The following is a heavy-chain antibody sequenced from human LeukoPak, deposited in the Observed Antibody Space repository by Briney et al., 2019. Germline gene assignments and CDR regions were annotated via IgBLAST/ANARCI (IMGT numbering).Heavy chain of an antibody. D-gene: IGHD3-22*01. CDR1: GYTFTGYY. J-gene: IGHJ4*02. CDR3: ARKVYYYDSSGYHYFDY. V-gene: IGHV1-2*02. CDR2: INPNSGDT. Sequence: GASVKVSCKASGYTFTGYYMHWVRQAPGQGLEWMGSINPNSGDTNSAQKFQGRVTMTSDTSISTAYMELSRLRSDDTAVYFCARKVYYYDSSGYHYFDYWGQGTLVTVSS.